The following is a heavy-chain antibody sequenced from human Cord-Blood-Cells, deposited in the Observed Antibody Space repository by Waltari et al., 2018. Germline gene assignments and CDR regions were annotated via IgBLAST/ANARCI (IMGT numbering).Heavy chain of an antibody. CDR2: SYPGDSDT. V-gene: IGHV5-51*01. CDR1: GYSFTSYW. D-gene: IGHD3-9*01. Sequence: EVQLVQSGAEVKKPGESLKISCKGSGYSFTSYWIGWVRQMPGKGLEWMGISYPGDSDTRYSPSFQGQVTISADNSISTAYLQGSSLKASDTAMYYCARGGYYDILTGYPPDAFDIWGQGTMVTVSS. J-gene: IGHJ3*02. CDR3: ARGGYYDILTGYPPDAFDI.